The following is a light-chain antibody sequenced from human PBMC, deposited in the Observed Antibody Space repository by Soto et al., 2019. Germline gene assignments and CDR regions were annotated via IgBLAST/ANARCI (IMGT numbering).Light chain of an antibody. CDR2: DVS. J-gene: IGLJ1*01. CDR3: SSYTSSSTLGV. Sequence: QSALTQPASVSGSPGQSITISCTGTSSDVGGYNYVSWYQQHPAKAPKLMIYDVSNRPSGVSNRFSGSKSGNTASLTISGLQAEDEADYYCSSYTSSSTLGVFGTGTKLTVL. CDR1: SSDVGGYNY. V-gene: IGLV2-14*01.